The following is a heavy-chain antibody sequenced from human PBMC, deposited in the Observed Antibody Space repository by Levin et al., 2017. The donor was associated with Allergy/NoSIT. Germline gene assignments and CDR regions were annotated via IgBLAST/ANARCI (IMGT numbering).Heavy chain of an antibody. CDR3: ARGLYSAYTNDL. Sequence: SETLSLTCTVSGGSISNYYWSWIRQPPGKGLEWIAYMSYSGSTIYNPSLKSRVTISLDTSKNQFSLRLSSVTAADTAVYYCARGLYSAYTNDLWGQGTLVTVSS. CDR1: GGSISNYY. J-gene: IGHJ5*02. D-gene: IGHD5-12*01. CDR2: MSYSGST. V-gene: IGHV4-59*01.